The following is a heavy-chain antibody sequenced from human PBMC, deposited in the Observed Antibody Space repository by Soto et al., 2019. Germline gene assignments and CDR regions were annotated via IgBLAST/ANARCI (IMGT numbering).Heavy chain of an antibody. CDR2: IYHTGST. D-gene: IGHD2-2*01. CDR1: GGSISSDDFS. CDR3: ARGPGYCSSTTCYGGTNWFDP. J-gene: IGHJ5*02. Sequence: SETLSLTCAVSGGSISSDDFSWSWIRQPPRKGLECIGYIYHTGSTYYNPSLESRVTMSVDRSKNQFSLNLSSVTAADTAVYYCARGPGYCSSTTCYGGTNWFDPWGQGTLVTVSS. V-gene: IGHV4-30-2*01.